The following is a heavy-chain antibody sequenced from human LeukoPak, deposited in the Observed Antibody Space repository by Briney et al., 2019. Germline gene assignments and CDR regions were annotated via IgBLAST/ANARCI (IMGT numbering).Heavy chain of an antibody. D-gene: IGHD2-15*01. CDR3: AGYFCSGGSCYRYFDY. Sequence: GGSLRLSCAASGFTFSSYAMSWVRQPPGKGLEWVSTISGSGGGTDYADSVKGRFTISRDNSKNTLYLQMNSLRPEDTAVYYCAGYFCSGGSCYRYFDYWGQGTLVTVSS. CDR2: ISGSGGGT. CDR1: GFTFSSYA. V-gene: IGHV3-23*01. J-gene: IGHJ4*02.